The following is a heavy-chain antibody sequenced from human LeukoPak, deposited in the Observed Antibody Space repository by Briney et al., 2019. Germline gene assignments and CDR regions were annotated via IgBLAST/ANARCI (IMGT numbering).Heavy chain of an antibody. CDR1: GFTFNSYS. V-gene: IGHV3-48*02. CDR2: ISSSSGTI. D-gene: IGHD4-17*01. Sequence: GGSLRLSCAASGFTFNSYSMNWVRQAPGKGLEWVSYISSSSGTIYYADSVKGRFTISRENAKNSLYLQMNSLRDEDTAVYYCARDRASVTTSDGFDIWGQGTMVIVSS. CDR3: ARDRASVTTSDGFDI. J-gene: IGHJ3*02.